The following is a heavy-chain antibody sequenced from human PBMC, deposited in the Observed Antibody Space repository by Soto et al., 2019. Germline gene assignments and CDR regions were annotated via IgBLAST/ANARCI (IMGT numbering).Heavy chain of an antibody. CDR2: IVPIYRTA. V-gene: IGHV1-69*13. Sequence: SVKASCKASGGTFSSYRINWVRQAPGQGLEWVGGIVPIYRTADYAQKFQGRVTITADESARTAYMELRSLKSQGTAVYYCARDSGAKLSSSWGQGTLVTVSS. J-gene: IGHJ4*02. CDR3: ARDSGAKLSSS. CDR1: GGTFSSYR. D-gene: IGHD6-13*01.